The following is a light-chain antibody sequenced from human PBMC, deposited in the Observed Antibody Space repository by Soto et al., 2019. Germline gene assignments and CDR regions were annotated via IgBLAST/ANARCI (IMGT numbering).Light chain of an antibody. CDR3: QQYGSSRFT. V-gene: IGKV3-20*01. CDR2: GAS. J-gene: IGKJ3*01. CDR1: QSISSSY. Sequence: EIVLTQSPGTLSLSPGERATLSCRASQSISSSYLAWYQQKPGQAPRLLVYGASRRATGTPDRFSGSGSGTDFTLTISRLEPEDFAVYYCQQYGSSRFTFGPGTKVDIK.